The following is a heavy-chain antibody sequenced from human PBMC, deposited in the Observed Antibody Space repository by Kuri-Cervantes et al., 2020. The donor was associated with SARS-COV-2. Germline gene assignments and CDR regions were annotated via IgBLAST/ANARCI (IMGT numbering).Heavy chain of an antibody. CDR1: AGTFSAYC. CDR2: IIHGGST. V-gene: IGHV4-34*12. Sequence: GSLRLSCHVYAGTFSAYCWSWIRQPPGKGLEWIGEIIHGGSTNYNPSLKSRVTISVDTSKNQFSLNLSFVTAADTAVYYCARPGGFLDVWGKGTTVTASS. J-gene: IGHJ6*04. D-gene: IGHD4-23*01. CDR3: ARPGGFLDV.